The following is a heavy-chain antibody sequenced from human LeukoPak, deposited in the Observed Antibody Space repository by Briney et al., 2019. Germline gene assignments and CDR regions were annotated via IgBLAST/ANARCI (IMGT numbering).Heavy chain of an antibody. CDR2: IIPIFGTA. D-gene: IGHD2-2*01. J-gene: IGHJ4*02. CDR1: GGTFSSYA. V-gene: IGHV1-69*13. CDR3: ARGNPPYQLLSRFDY. Sequence: SVKVSCKASGGTFSSYAISWVRQAPGQGLEWMVGIIPIFGTANYAQKFQGRVTITADEPTSTAYMELSSLRSEDTAVYYCARGNPPYQLLSRFDYWGQGTLVTVSS.